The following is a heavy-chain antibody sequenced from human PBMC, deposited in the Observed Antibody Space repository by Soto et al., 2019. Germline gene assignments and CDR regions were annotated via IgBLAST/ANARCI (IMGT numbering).Heavy chain of an antibody. D-gene: IGHD5-18*01. CDR3: AKSPDTAMVTGYFDY. CDR1: GGSSSSYD. J-gene: IGHJ4*02. CDR2: IYYSGST. V-gene: IGHV4-59*08. Sequence: ETLSLTCTVSGGSSSSYDWSWSRQLPGKGLEWIGYIYYSGSTNYNPSLKSRVTISVDTSKNQFSLKLSSVTAADTAVYYCAKSPDTAMVTGYFDYWGQGTLVTVSS.